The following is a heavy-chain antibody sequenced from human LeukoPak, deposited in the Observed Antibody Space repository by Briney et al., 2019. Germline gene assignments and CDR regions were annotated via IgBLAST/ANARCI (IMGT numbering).Heavy chain of an antibody. J-gene: IGHJ4*02. D-gene: IGHD6-13*01. CDR2: FDPEDGET. CDR3: ATDLDSSSWDGVDHFDY. CDR1: GYTLTELS. Sequence: ASVKVSCKVSGYTLTELSMHWVRQAPGKGLEWMGGFDPEDGETIYAQKFQGRVTMTEDTSTDTAYMELSSLRSEDTAVYYCATDLDSSSWDGVDHFDYWGQGTLVTVSS. V-gene: IGHV1-24*01.